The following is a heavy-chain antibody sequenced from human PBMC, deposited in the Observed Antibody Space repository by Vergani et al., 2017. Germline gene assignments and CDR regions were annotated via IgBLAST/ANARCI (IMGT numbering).Heavy chain of an antibody. Sequence: QVQLQQWGAGLLKPSETLSLTCAVYGGSFSGYYWSWIRQPPGKGLEWIGEINHSGSTNYNPSLKSRVTISVDTSKNQFSLKLSSVTAADTAVYYCARRQYYYGSSGYSKYYYGMDVWGQGTTVTVSS. CDR2: INHSGST. CDR1: GGSFSGYY. J-gene: IGHJ6*02. V-gene: IGHV4-34*01. D-gene: IGHD3-22*01. CDR3: ARRQYYYGSSGYSKYYYGMDV.